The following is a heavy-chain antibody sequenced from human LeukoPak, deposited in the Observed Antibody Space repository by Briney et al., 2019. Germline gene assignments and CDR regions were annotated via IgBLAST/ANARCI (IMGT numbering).Heavy chain of an antibody. Sequence: GGSLRLSCAASRFIFSNYAMRWVRQAPGKGLEWISYINSGGDDIHYAASVRGRFTISRDDAGNTLFLQLSSLRAEDTAVYYWARDTIQPGLIDDWGQGTLVTVSS. J-gene: IGHJ4*02. V-gene: IGHV3-21*05. CDR2: INSGGDDI. CDR3: ARDTIQPGLIDD. D-gene: IGHD2-2*01. CDR1: RFIFSNYA.